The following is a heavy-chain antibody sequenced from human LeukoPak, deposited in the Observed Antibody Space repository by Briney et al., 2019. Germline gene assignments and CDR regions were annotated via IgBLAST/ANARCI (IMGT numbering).Heavy chain of an antibody. CDR3: ARRYDSGSYHLPH. D-gene: IGHD3-10*01. CDR1: GYTLTSYD. J-gene: IGHJ4*02. V-gene: IGHV1-8*01. CDR2: MNPNSGNT. Sequence: ASVKVSCKASGYTLTSYDINWVRQAAGQGLEWMGWMNPNSGNTGYAQKFQGRITMARNTSISTAYMELSSLTSEDTPVYFCARRYDSGSYHLPHWGQGTLVTVSS.